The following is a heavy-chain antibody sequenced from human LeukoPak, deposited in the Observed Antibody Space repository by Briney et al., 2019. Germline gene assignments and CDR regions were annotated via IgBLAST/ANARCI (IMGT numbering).Heavy chain of an antibody. J-gene: IGHJ4*02. Sequence: PGGSLRLSCAASGFTFSSYAMSWVRQAPGKGLEWVSAISGSGGSTYYADSVKGRFTISRDNSKSTLYLQMNSLRAEDTAVYYCAKLSDYYGSGSYLDYWGQGTLVTVSS. CDR3: AKLSDYYGSGSYLDY. D-gene: IGHD3-10*01. CDR2: ISGSGGST. CDR1: GFTFSSYA. V-gene: IGHV3-23*01.